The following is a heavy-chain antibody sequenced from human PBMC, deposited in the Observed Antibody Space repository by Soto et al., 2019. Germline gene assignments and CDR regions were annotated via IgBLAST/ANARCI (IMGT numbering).Heavy chain of an antibody. CDR2: VIPMFGTA. D-gene: IGHD2-21*02. CDR3: AASSRKHCRGDTCFENWFEP. J-gene: IGHJ5*02. Sequence: QVHLVQSGAEVTQPGSSVRLPCKASGGSFSSYVISWVRQAPGQGLEWMGGVIPMFGTANYEQRFQGRLTINADERKNAAYMELSTLRSEDSAVYYCAASSRKHCRGDTCFENWFEPWGQGTLVTVS. V-gene: IGHV1-69*01. CDR1: GGSFSSYV.